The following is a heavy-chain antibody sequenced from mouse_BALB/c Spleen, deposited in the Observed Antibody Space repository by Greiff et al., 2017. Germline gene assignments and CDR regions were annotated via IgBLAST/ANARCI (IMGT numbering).Heavy chain of an antibody. D-gene: IGHD1-1*01. CDR2: ISCYNGAT. Sequence: LVKPGASVKISCTASGYSFTGYYMHWVKQSHGKSLEWIGYISCYNGATSYNQKFKGKATFTVDTSSSTAYMQFNSLTSEDSAVYYCARADYYGSREDYFDYWGQGTTLTVSS. V-gene: IGHV1S34*01. J-gene: IGHJ2*01. CDR1: GYSFTGYY. CDR3: ARADYYGSREDYFDY.